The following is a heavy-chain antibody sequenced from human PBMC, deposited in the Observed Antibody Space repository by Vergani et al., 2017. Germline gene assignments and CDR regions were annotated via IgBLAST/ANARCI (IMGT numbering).Heavy chain of an antibody. J-gene: IGHJ3*02. CDR1: GFTFSSYA. Sequence: QVQLVESGGGVVQPGRSLRLSCAASGFTFSSYAMHWVRQAPGKGLEWVAVISYDGSNKYYADSVTGRFTISRDTSKNTLYLQMNRLRAEDTAVYYWARETLDSSGMGDAFDIWGQGTMVTVSS. D-gene: IGHD6-19*01. CDR3: ARETLDSSGMGDAFDI. CDR2: ISYDGSNK. V-gene: IGHV3-30-3*01.